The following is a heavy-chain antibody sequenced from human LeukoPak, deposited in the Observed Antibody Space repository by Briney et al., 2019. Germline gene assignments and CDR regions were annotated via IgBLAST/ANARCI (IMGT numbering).Heavy chain of an antibody. CDR3: AYSGSYGHLGY. CDR1: GGSISSNAYY. CDR2: IYSSVST. J-gene: IGHJ4*02. V-gene: IGHV4-39*01. D-gene: IGHD1-26*01. Sequence: SETLSLTCTVSGGSISSNAYYWAWIRQPPGKGLEWIGSIYSSVSTYYNPSLKSRVTISVDTSKNQFSLRLSSVAAADTALYYCAYSGSYGHLGYWGQGIPVTVAS.